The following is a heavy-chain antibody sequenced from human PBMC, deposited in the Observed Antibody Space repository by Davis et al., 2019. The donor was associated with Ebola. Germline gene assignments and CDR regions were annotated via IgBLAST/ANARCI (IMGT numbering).Heavy chain of an antibody. Sequence: GGSLRLSCAAPGFTFSDYSMNWVRQAPGKGLEWVSSISSSSTYIYYADSVKGRFTISRDNAKNSLYLQMNSLRAEDTAVYYCARDRNDFWSGYHDYWGQGTLVTVSS. D-gene: IGHD3-3*01. CDR3: ARDRNDFWSGYHDY. CDR2: ISSSSTYI. V-gene: IGHV3-21*01. CDR1: GFTFSDYS. J-gene: IGHJ4*02.